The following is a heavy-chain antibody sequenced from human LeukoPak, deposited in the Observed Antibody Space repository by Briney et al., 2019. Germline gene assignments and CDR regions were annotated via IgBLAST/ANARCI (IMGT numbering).Heavy chain of an antibody. D-gene: IGHD1-26*01. J-gene: IGHJ4*02. Sequence: SETLSLTCTVFGGSISSTSYFWAWIRQPPGKGLEWIGNIYYSGSTDYNPSLKSRVTISVDTSQNQVSLNLSSVTAADSAVFYCARLSSGSYSSGSFDYWGQGTLVTVSS. CDR1: GGSISSTSYF. CDR3: ARLSSGSYSSGSFDY. CDR2: IYYSGST. V-gene: IGHV4-39*01.